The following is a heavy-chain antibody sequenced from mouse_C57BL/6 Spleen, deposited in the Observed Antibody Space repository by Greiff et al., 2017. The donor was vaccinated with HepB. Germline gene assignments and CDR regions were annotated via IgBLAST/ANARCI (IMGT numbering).Heavy chain of an antibody. Sequence: QVQLQQPGAELVRPGSSVKLSCKASGYTFTSYWMHWVKQRPIQGLEWIGNIDPSDSETHYNQKFKDKATLTVDKSSSTAYMQLSSLTSEDSAVYYCANYYGSSYGYCDVWGTGTTVTVSS. CDR3: ANYYGSSYGYCDV. J-gene: IGHJ1*03. CDR2: IDPSDSET. CDR1: GYTFTSYW. V-gene: IGHV1-52*01. D-gene: IGHD1-1*01.